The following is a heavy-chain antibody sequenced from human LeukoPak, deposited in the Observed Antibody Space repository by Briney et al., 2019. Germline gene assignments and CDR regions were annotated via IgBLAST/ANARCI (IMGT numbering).Heavy chain of an antibody. CDR3: ASPIVGATSYYYYGMDV. J-gene: IGHJ6*02. D-gene: IGHD1-26*01. V-gene: IGHV1-2*02. CDR1: GYTSTGYY. Sequence: ASVKVSCKASGYTSTGYYMHWVRQAPGQGLEWMGWINPNSGGTNYAQKFQGRVTMTRDTSISTAYMELSRLRSDDTAVYYCASPIVGATSYYYYGMDVWGQGTTVTVSS. CDR2: INPNSGGT.